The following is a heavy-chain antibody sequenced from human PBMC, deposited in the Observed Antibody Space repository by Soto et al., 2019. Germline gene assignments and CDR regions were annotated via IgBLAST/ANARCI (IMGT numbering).Heavy chain of an antibody. Sequence: WGSLRLAFASSGFTFSSYWMHWVRQAPGKGLVWVSRINSDGSSTSYADSVKGRFTISRDNAKNTLYLQMNSLRAEDTAVYYCARVGYSSGWYDGRGHDYWGQGTLVTVSS. J-gene: IGHJ4*02. CDR1: GFTFSSYW. CDR2: INSDGSST. V-gene: IGHV3-74*01. CDR3: ARVGYSSGWYDGRGHDY. D-gene: IGHD6-19*01.